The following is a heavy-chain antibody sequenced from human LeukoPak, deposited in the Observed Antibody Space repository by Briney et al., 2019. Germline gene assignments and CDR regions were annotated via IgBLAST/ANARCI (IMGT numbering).Heavy chain of an antibody. D-gene: IGHD3-22*01. CDR2: INPNSGGT. CDR3: ARESGVIVVVTHFDY. J-gene: IGHJ4*02. Sequence: ASVKVSCKASGYTFTGYYMHWGRQAPGQGLEWMGWINPNSGGTNYAQKFQGRVTMTRDTSISTAYMELSRLRSDDTAVYYCARESGVIVVVTHFDYWGQGTLVTVSS. V-gene: IGHV1-2*02. CDR1: GYTFTGYY.